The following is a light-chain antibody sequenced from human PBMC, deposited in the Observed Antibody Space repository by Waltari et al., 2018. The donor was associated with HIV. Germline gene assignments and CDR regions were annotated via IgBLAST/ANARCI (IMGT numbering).Light chain of an antibody. CDR2: NAI. V-gene: IGLV3-9*01. CDR3: QVWHYTVV. CDR1: NIGTKD. Sequence: SYELTQPFSVSVALGQTARITCGGSNIGTKDVHWYQQKPGQAPLLLIFNAIHRPSGVPERFSASKSRNMATLTIIGAQAGDEAAYYCQVWHYTVVFGGGTKVTVL. J-gene: IGLJ2*01.